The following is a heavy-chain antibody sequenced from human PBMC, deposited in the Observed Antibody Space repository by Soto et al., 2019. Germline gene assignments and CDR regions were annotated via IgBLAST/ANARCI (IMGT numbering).Heavy chain of an antibody. CDR2: IYYSGST. D-gene: IGHD2-8*01. Sequence: QVQLQESGPGLVKPSQTLSLTCSVSGGSVNSGGYYWSWVRQHPGKGLECIGHIYYSGSTYYNPSLKSRITISLDTSKNQFSLNLTSVTAADTAVYYCARYASWGWFDPWGQGTLVTVSS. J-gene: IGHJ5*02. CDR3: ARYASWGWFDP. CDR1: GGSVNSGGYY. V-gene: IGHV4-31*03.